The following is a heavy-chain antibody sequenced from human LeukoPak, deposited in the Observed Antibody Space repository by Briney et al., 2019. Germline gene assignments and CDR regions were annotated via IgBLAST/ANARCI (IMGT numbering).Heavy chain of an antibody. J-gene: IGHJ4*02. CDR3: AKAAFSNGWVFDY. Sequence: GRSLRLSCAASGFTFRSYGVYWVRQAPGKGLEWVAFIRYCGSNKYYADSVKGRFTISRDNHKNTLDLQMNSLRVEDTAVYYCAKAAFSNGWVFDYWGQGTLVTVSS. CDR1: GFTFRSYG. D-gene: IGHD6-19*01. CDR2: IRYCGSNK. V-gene: IGHV3-30*02.